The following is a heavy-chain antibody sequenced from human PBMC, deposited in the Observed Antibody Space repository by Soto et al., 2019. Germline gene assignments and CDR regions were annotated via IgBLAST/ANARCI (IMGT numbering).Heavy chain of an antibody. CDR2: IFSNGEK. D-gene: IGHD3-16*01. CDR1: GFSLSNARMG. V-gene: IGHV2-26*01. J-gene: IGHJ4*02. Sequence: QVTLKESGPVLVKPTETLTLTCSVSGFSLSNARMGVSWIRQPPGKALEWLAHIFSNGEKFYSSSLRTRLTISKDSSKSQVVLSMTNMDPVDTAIYYCARTAPMDAGDKYYYDFWGQGALVTVSS. CDR3: ARTAPMDAGDKYYYDF.